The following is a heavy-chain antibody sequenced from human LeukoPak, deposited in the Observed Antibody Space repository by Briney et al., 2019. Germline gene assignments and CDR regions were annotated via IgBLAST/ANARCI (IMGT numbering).Heavy chain of an antibody. Sequence: GGSLRLSCAASGFTFSSYRMNWVRQAPGEGLEWVSFISSSSSYIDYADSVKGRFTISRDNAKNSLYLQMNSLRAEDTAVYYCVRVALFGVVTLDYWGQGTLVTVSS. V-gene: IGHV3-21*01. CDR3: VRVALFGVVTLDY. D-gene: IGHD3-3*01. CDR2: ISSSSSYI. J-gene: IGHJ4*02. CDR1: GFTFSSYR.